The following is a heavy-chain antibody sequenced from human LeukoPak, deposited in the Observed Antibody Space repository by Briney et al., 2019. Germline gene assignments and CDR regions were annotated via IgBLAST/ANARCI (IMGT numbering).Heavy chain of an antibody. J-gene: IGHJ6*03. V-gene: IGHV7-4-1*02. CDR2: INTNTGNP. CDR3: ARDSNYDFWSGYYSIYYYYYYMDV. Sequence: ASVKVSCKASGYTFTSYAMNWVRQAPGQGLEWMGWINTNTGNPTYAQGFTGRFVFSLDTSVSTAYLQISSLKAEDTAVYYCARDSNYDFWSGYYSIYYYYYYMDVWGKGTTVTVSS. CDR1: GYTFTSYA. D-gene: IGHD3-3*01.